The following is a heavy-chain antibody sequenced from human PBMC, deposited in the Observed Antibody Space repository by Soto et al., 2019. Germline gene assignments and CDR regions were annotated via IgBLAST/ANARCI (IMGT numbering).Heavy chain of an antibody. J-gene: IGHJ5*02. CDR1: GFTFRNYG. CDR3: ARDVRSRRYDL. Sequence: QVQLVESGGGVVQPGRSLRLSCAASGFTFRNYGMHWVRQAPGKGVEWLAVIWYDGSNKYYVDSVKGRFTISRDNSKNTLYLEMNSLRDEDTAVYYCARDVRSRRYDLWGQGTLVIVSS. D-gene: IGHD3-10*02. CDR2: IWYDGSNK. V-gene: IGHV3-33*01.